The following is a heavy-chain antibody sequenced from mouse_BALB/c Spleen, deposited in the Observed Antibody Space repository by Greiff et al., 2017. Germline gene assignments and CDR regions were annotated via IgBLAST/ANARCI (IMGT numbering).Heavy chain of an antibody. CDR3: ASKAYYGNYMDY. J-gene: IGHJ4*01. V-gene: IGHV1-69*01. CDR2: IDTSDSYT. Sequence: VQLQQPGAELVMPGASVKMSCKASGYTFTDYWMHWVKQRPGQGLEWIGAIDTSDSYTSYNQKFKGKATLTVDESSSTAYMQLSSLTSEDSAVYYCASKAYYGNYMDYWGQGTSVTVSS. CDR1: GYTFTDYW. D-gene: IGHD2-10*01.